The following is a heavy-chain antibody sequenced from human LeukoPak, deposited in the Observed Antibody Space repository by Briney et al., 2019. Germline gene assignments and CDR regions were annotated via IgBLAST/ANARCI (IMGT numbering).Heavy chain of an antibody. CDR2: IYYSGST. J-gene: IGHJ4*02. CDR1: GGSISSYY. Sequence: PSETLSLTCTVSGGSISSYYWSWIRQPPGKGLEWIGYIYYSGSTNYSPSLKSRVTISVDTSKNQFSLKLSSVTAADTAVYYCARDSSGWATVFDYWGQGTLVTVSS. CDR3: ARDSSGWATVFDY. V-gene: IGHV4-59*01. D-gene: IGHD6-19*01.